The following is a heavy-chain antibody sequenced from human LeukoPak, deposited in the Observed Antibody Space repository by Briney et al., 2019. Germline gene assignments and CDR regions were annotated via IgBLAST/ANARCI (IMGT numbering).Heavy chain of an antibody. CDR2: ISGSGGST. Sequence: GGSLRLSCVASGFTFSSYSMNWVRQAPGKGLEWVSAISGSGGSTYYADSVKGRFTISRDNAKNSLYLQMNSLRAEDTAVYYCAREGGDYDSSGYYQSDDYWGQGTLVTVSS. J-gene: IGHJ4*02. CDR3: AREGGDYDSSGYYQSDDY. D-gene: IGHD3-22*01. V-gene: IGHV3-23*01. CDR1: GFTFSSYS.